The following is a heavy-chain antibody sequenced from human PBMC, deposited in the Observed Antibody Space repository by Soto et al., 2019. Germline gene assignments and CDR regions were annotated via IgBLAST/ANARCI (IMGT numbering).Heavy chain of an antibody. V-gene: IGHV1-24*01. CDR1: GYTLTELS. Sequence: ASVKVSCKVSGYTLTELSMHWVRQAPGKGLEWMGGFDPEDGNTGYAQKLQGRVTMTRNTSISTAYMELSSLRSEDTAVYYCARVGYYYDSSGYYLSFDYWGQGTLVTVSS. J-gene: IGHJ4*02. CDR2: FDPEDGNT. CDR3: ARVGYYYDSSGYYLSFDY. D-gene: IGHD3-22*01.